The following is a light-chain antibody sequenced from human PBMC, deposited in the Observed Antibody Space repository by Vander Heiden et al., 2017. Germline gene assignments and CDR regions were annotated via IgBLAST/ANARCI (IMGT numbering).Light chain of an antibody. V-gene: IGKV4-1*01. CDR1: QSVFFRPSNKNF. CDR2: WAS. J-gene: IGKJ1*01. CDR3: QQYVHFPPNT. Sequence: DIVMTQSPDSLAVSLGERATINCKSSQSVFFRPSNKNFLAWYQQKPGQPPKVIIYWASTREAGVPDRFSGSGYGKNFTLTISSRQAEDVAVYYCQQYVHFPPNTFGQGTKVEIK.